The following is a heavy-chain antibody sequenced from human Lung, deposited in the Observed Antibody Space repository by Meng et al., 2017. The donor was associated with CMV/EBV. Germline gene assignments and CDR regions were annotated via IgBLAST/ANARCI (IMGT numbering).Heavy chain of an antibody. CDR3: ARALDTAMVTFDY. Sequence: VLLQGSGTGLVNPSQTLSLTCTVSGGSISSCGYYWSWIRQPPGKGLEWIGYIYYSGSTYYNPSLKSRVTISVDTSKNQFSLKLSSVTAADTAVYYCARALDTAMVTFDYWGQGTLVTVSS. CDR2: IYYSGST. CDR1: GGSISSCGYY. J-gene: IGHJ4*02. V-gene: IGHV4-30-4*08. D-gene: IGHD5-18*01.